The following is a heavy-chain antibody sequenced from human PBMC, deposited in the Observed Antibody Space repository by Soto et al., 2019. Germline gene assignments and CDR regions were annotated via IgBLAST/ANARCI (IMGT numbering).Heavy chain of an antibody. V-gene: IGHV1-69*04. CDR2: IIPILGIA. Sequence: GASGKVSWEASGGTFTKYTISWVLQAPGQGLEWMGRIIPILGIANYAQKFQGRVTITADKSTSTAYMELSSLRSEDTAVYYCAREPSIAFAQSRSDEPRDNCSVP. CDR3: AREPSIAFAQSRSDEPRDNCSVP. J-gene: IGHJ5*02. D-gene: IGHD6-6*01. CDR1: GGTFTKYT.